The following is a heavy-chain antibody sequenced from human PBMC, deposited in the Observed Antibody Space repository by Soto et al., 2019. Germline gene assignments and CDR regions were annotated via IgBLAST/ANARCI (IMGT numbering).Heavy chain of an antibody. J-gene: IGHJ4*02. CDR2: IGTAGDT. Sequence: EVQLVESGGGLVQPGGSLRLPCAASGFTFSSYDMHWVRQATGKGLEWVSAIGTAGDTYYPGSVKGRFTISRENAKTSLYLQMNSLRAGDTAVYYCARARHSGSWDYWGQGTLVTVSS. CDR1: GFTFSSYD. D-gene: IGHD6-13*01. V-gene: IGHV3-13*04. CDR3: ARARHSGSWDY.